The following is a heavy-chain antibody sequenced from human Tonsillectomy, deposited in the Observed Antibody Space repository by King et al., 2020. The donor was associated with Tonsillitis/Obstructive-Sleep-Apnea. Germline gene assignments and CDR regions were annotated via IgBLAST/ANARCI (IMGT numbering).Heavy chain of an antibody. J-gene: IGHJ6*03. CDR2: IKSKTDGGTT. CDR1: GFTFSKAW. Sequence: VQLVESGGGLVKPGGSLRLSCAASGFTFSKAWMSWVRQAPGKGLEWVGRIKSKTDGGTTDYAAPVKGRFTISRDDSKNTLSLQMNSLKTEDTAVYYCTSDGRSAYMDVWGKGTTVTVSS. V-gene: IGHV3-15*01. CDR3: TSDGRSAYMDV. D-gene: IGHD6-6*01.